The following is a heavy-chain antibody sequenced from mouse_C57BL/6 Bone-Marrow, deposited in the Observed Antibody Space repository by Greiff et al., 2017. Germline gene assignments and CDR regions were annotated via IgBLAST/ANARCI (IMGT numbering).Heavy chain of an antibody. CDR2: ISSGGDYI. J-gene: IGHJ3*01. D-gene: IGHD1-1*01. Sequence: EVQRVESGEGLVKPGGSLKLSCAASGFTFSSYAMSWVRQTPEKRLEWVAYISSGGDYIYYADTVKGRFTISRDNARNPLYLQMSSLKSEDTAMYYCTREDYYGSSSWFAYWGQGTLVTVSA. CDR1: GFTFSSYA. CDR3: TREDYYGSSSWFAY. V-gene: IGHV5-9-1*02.